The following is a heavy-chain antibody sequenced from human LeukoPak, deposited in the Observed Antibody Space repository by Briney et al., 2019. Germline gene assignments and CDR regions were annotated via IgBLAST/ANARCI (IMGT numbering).Heavy chain of an antibody. CDR2: IYYSGST. CDR3: ARENIVVVPAANYAYYYYYGMDV. Sequence: SETLSLTCTVSGGSISRYYWSWLRHPPGKGLEWIGYIYYSGSTNYNPSLKSRVTISVDTSKNQFSLKLSSVTAADTAVYYCARENIVVVPAANYAYYYYYGMDVWGQGTTVTVSS. D-gene: IGHD2-2*01. V-gene: IGHV4-59*01. CDR1: GGSISRYY. J-gene: IGHJ6*02.